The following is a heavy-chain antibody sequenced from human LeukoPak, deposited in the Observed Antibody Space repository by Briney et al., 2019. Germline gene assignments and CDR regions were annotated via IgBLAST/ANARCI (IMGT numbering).Heavy chain of an antibody. D-gene: IGHD3-3*01. J-gene: IGHJ4*02. V-gene: IGHV4-31*03. CDR1: GVSITTGGNY. CDR2: IYYSGLT. CDR3: AKESGLSFDS. Sequence: SETLSLTCTVSGVSITTGGNYWTWLRQLPERGLEWLGYIYYSGLTSYNPSLQSRLSIPRDTSKNQFSLTLTSVTAADTAVYYCAKESGLSFDSWGQGGLVTVSS.